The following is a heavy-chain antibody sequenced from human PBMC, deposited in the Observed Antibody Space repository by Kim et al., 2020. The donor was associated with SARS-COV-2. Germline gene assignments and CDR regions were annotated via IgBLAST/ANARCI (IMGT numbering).Heavy chain of an antibody. D-gene: IGHD3-10*01. Sequence: ASVKVSCKASGYTFTGYYMHWVRQAPGQGLEWMGRINPNSGGTNYAQKFQGRVTMTRDTSISTAYMELSRLRSDDTAVYYCARDLDMGEGFGDYWGQGTLVTVSS. CDR3: ARDLDMGEGFGDY. V-gene: IGHV1-2*06. CDR2: INPNSGGT. J-gene: IGHJ4*02. CDR1: GYTFTGYY.